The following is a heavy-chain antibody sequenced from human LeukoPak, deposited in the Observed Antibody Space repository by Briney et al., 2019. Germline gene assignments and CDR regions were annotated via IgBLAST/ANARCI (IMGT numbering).Heavy chain of an antibody. Sequence: SETLSLTCTVSGGSISSYYWSWIRQPPGKGLEWIGYIYYSGSTNYNPSLKSRVTISVDTFKNQFSLKLSSVTAADTAVYYCARSYYDILTGYRQYYFDYWGQGTLVTVSS. D-gene: IGHD3-9*01. J-gene: IGHJ4*02. CDR2: IYYSGST. CDR3: ARSYYDILTGYRQYYFDY. CDR1: GGSISSYY. V-gene: IGHV4-59*08.